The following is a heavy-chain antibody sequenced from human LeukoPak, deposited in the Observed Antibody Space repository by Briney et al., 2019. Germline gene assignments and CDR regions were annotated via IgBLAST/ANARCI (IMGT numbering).Heavy chain of an antibody. CDR3: AKHRYSSSAGYYYYMDV. CDR2: ISGSGGST. CDR1: GYTFSSYA. D-gene: IGHD6-6*01. V-gene: IGHV3-23*01. Sequence: GGSLRLSCAASGYTFSSYAMSWVRQAPGKGLEWVSAISGSGGSTYYADSVRGRFTISRDNSKNTLYVQMNSLRAEDTAVYYCAKHRYSSSAGYYYYMDVWGKGTTVTVSS. J-gene: IGHJ6*03.